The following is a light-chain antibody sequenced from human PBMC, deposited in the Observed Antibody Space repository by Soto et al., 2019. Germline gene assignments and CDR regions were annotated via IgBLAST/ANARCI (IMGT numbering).Light chain of an antibody. CDR3: SSYTTSGTVV. V-gene: IGLV2-14*01. J-gene: IGLJ3*02. Sequence: QSALTQPASVSGSPGQSITISCTGTSSDVGGYNYLSWYQQHPGKAPRVMIYEVTNRPSGVSNRFSGSKSGNTAPLTISGLQAEDEADYFCSSYTTSGTVVFGGGTKLTVL. CDR2: EVT. CDR1: SSDVGGYNY.